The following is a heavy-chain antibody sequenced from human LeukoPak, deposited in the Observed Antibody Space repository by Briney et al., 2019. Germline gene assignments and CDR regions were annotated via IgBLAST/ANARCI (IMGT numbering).Heavy chain of an antibody. Sequence: SGTLSLTCTVSGGSVSTSDYYWGWIRQTPGKGLEWIGDIFHNGKTNYNPSLKGRVTISIDTSNNQFSLRLPSVTAADTAVYYCARIFDSWGQGTLVTVSS. CDR2: IFHNGKT. CDR1: GGSVSTSDYY. CDR3: ARIFDS. V-gene: IGHV4-39*07. J-gene: IGHJ4*02.